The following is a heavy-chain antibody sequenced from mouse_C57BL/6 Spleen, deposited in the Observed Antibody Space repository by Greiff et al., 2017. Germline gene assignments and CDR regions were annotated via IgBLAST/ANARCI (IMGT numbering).Heavy chain of an antibody. CDR3: ARGLLHYYAMDY. J-gene: IGHJ4*01. D-gene: IGHD2-3*01. CDR1: GYTFTSYW. CDR2: IYPSDSET. V-gene: IGHV1-61*01. Sequence: QVQLQQPGAELVRPGSSVKLSCKASGYTFTSYWMDWVKQRPGQGLEWIGNIYPSDSETHYNQKFKDKATLTVDKSSSTAYMQLSSLTSEDSAVYYCARGLLHYYAMDYWGQGTSVTVSS.